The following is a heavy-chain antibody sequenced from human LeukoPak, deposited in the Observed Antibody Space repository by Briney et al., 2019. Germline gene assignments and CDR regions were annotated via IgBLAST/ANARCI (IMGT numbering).Heavy chain of an antibody. CDR1: GYTLTELS. Sequence: ASVKVSCKVSGYTLTELSIQWVRQAPGKGLEWMGGFDPEDGETIYAQKFQGRVTMTEDTSTDTAYMELSSLRSEDTAVYYCATDVVGRGAFDIWGQGTMVTVSS. J-gene: IGHJ3*02. CDR2: FDPEDGET. V-gene: IGHV1-24*01. CDR3: ATDVVGRGAFDI. D-gene: IGHD2-15*01.